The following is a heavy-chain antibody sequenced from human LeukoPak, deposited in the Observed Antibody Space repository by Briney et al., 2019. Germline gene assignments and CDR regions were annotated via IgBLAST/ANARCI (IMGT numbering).Heavy chain of an antibody. D-gene: IGHD5-12*01. CDR1: GGSISSGSYY. CDR3: ARDPEFSYGGYLLYYFDY. CDR2: IYYSGST. Sequence: TPSQTLSLTCTVSGGSISSGSYYWGWIRQPPGKGLEWIGSIYYSGSTYYNPSLKSRVTISVDTSKNQFSLKLSSVTAADTAVYYCARDPEFSYGGYLLYYFDYWGQGTLVTVSS. V-gene: IGHV4-39*02. J-gene: IGHJ4*02.